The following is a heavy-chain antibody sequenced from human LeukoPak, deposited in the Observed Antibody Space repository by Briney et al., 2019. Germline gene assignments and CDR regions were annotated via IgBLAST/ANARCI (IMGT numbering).Heavy chain of an antibody. D-gene: IGHD3-22*01. CDR3: ARYTANTAGYSFDF. Sequence: SETLSLTCTVSGYSISSGYYWSWIRQPPGKGLEWIATIHHSGVTYYNPSLKSRVTMSVDTSKNQFSLKPGSVTAAGTAVYYCARYTANTAGYSFDFWGQGALVTVSS. CDR2: IHHSGVT. J-gene: IGHJ4*02. V-gene: IGHV4-38-2*02. CDR1: GYSISSGYY.